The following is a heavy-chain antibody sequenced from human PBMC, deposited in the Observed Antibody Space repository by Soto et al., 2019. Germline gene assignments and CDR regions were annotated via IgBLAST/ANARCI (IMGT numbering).Heavy chain of an antibody. D-gene: IGHD2-15*01. J-gene: IGHJ6*02. CDR1: GYSFTSYW. CDR2: IYPGDSDT. V-gene: IGHV5-51*01. CDR3: ARSLVVVVAATRGDYYYYGMDV. Sequence: ESLKISCKGSGYSFTSYWIGWVRQMPGKGLEWMGIIYPGDSDTRYSPSFQGQVTISADKSISTAYLQWSSLKASDTAMYYCARSLVVVVAATRGDYYYYGMDVWGQGTTVTVSS.